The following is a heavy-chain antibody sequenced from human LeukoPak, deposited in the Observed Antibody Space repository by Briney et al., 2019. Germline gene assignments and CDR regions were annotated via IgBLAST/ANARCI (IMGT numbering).Heavy chain of an antibody. CDR1: GYTFSSYW. CDR2: INSDGSST. D-gene: IGHD6-6*01. J-gene: IGHJ4*02. CDR3: ARGLSGYASSLGY. Sequence: GGSLRLSCAASGYTFSSYWMHWVRHAPGKGLVWVSRINSDGSSTSYADSVRGRFSISRDNAKNTLYLQMNSLRAEDTAVYYCARGLSGYASSLGYWGQGTLVTVSA. V-gene: IGHV3-74*01.